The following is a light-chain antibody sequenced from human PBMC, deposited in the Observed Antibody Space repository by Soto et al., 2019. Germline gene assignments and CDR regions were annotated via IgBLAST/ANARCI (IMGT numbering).Light chain of an antibody. CDR2: GAS. J-gene: IGKJ4*01. V-gene: IGKV3-20*01. Sequence: IVLTQSPGTLSLSPGEGATLSCRASQSVNNNYLAWYQQKPGQAPRLLIYGASKSAAGIPDRFSGSGFGTSFTLTISRLEPEDFAVYYCHQYSNLPVTFGGGTKVEIK. CDR3: HQYSNLPVT. CDR1: QSVNNNY.